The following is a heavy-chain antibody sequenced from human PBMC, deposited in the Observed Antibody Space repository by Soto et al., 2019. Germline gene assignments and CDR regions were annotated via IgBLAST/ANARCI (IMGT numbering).Heavy chain of an antibody. J-gene: IGHJ4*02. CDR3: ARTTAAIHLNY. CDR1: GGSLSGNY. CDR2: THHSGST. D-gene: IGHD2-21*02. V-gene: IGHV4-34*01. Sequence: QAQLQQWGTGLLKPSETLSLTCAVYGGSLSGNYWGWIRQPPGKGLEWIGETHHSGSTAYNPSLKSRVTISVDTSRNQFSLKLNSVTAGDTAVYYCARTTAAIHLNYWSQGTLVTVSS.